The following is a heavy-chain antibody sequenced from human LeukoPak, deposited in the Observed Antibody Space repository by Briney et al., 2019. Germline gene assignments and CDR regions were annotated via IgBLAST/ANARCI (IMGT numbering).Heavy chain of an antibody. Sequence: GGSPRLSCAASGFTFSNYYMSWVRQAPGKGLEWVATIKVDGSQKHYVDSVRGRFTISRENSKSTVYLQMNSLRPEDTAVYSCARSFFQWNYGSCLDSWGQGTLVTVSS. CDR3: ARSFFQWNYGSCLDS. CDR1: GFTFSNYY. V-gene: IGHV3-7*01. CDR2: IKVDGSQK. D-gene: IGHD1-7*01. J-gene: IGHJ4*02.